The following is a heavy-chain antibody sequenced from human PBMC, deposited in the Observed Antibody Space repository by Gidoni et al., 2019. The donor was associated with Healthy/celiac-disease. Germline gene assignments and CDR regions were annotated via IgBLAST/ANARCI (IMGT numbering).Heavy chain of an antibody. CDR2: ISSSSSYI. CDR1: GFTFSSYS. CDR3: ARGCSGGSCYDPGDY. Sequence: EVQLVESGGGLVKPGGSLRLSCAASGFTFSSYSMNWVRQAPGKGLEWVSSISSSSSYIYYADSVKGRFTISRDNAKNSLYLQINSLRAEDTAVYYCARGCSGGSCYDPGDYWGQGTLVTVSS. V-gene: IGHV3-21*01. D-gene: IGHD2-15*01. J-gene: IGHJ4*02.